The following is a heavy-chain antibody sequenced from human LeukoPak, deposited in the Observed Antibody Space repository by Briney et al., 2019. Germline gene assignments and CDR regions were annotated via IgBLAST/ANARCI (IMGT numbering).Heavy chain of an antibody. CDR2: ISGSGGST. CDR3: AKGTRHSSSWFLFDY. D-gene: IGHD6-13*01. V-gene: IGHV3-23*01. J-gene: IGHJ4*02. CDR1: GFTFRSYA. Sequence: GFLRLSCAASGFTFRSYAMSWVRQAPGKGLEWVSSISGSGGSTYYADSVKGRFTISRDNSKSTLYLQMNSLRGDDTAVYYCAKGTRHSSSWFLFDYWGQGTLVTVSS.